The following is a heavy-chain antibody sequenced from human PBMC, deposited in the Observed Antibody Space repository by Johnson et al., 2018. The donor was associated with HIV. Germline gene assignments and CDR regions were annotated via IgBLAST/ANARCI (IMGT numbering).Heavy chain of an antibody. CDR2: IYSSGST. CDR1: GFTVSTNY. D-gene: IGHD6-19*01. CDR3: ARDLRNSGWSNGFDV. Sequence: EVQLVESGGGLIQPGGSLRLSCAASGFTVSTNYMSWVRQAPGKGLDWVSVIYSSGSTYYTDSVKGRFTTSRDNSKNTVYLQMNSLRAEDTAVYYCARDLRNSGWSNGFDVWGQGTMVTVSS. J-gene: IGHJ3*01. V-gene: IGHV3-53*01.